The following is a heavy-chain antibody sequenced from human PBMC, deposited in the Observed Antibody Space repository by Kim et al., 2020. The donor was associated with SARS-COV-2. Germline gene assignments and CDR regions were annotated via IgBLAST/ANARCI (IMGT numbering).Heavy chain of an antibody. D-gene: IGHD6-13*01. J-gene: IGHJ5*02. CDR3: ARGIAAAFELEPLPA. V-gene: IGHV3-21*01. CDR1: GFTFSSYS. Sequence: GGSLRLSCAASGFTFSSYSMNWVRQAPGKGLEWVSSISSSSSYIYYADSVKGRFTISRDNAKNSLYLQMNSLRAEDTAVYYCARGIAAAFELEPLPAWGQGTLVTVSS. CDR2: ISSSSSYI.